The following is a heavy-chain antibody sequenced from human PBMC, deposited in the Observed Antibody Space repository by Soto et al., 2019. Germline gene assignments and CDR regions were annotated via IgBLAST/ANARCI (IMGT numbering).Heavy chain of an antibody. CDR1: GGKSRDLG. J-gene: IGHJ4*02. Sequence: LRSTVAGGKSRDLGGRWVRQETGKGLECVALISYDGDNKYYADSVKGRFTISRDNSKNTLYLQMHSLRADDTAVYYCAREVASYDRSGVFDYRGQGALVT. CDR3: AREVASYDRSGVFDY. CDR2: ISYDGDNK. D-gene: IGHD3-22*01. V-gene: IGHV3-30-3*01.